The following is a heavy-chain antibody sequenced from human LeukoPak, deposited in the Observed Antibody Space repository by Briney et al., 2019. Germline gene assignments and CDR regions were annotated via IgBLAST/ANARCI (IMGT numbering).Heavy chain of an antibody. V-gene: IGHV4-59*08. CDR3: AGFDIIYYYGMDV. D-gene: IGHD3-9*01. CDR1: GGSISSYY. CDR2: IYYSGST. Sequence: SETLSLTCTVSGGSISSYYWSWIRQPPGKGLEWIGYIYYSGSTNYNPSLKSRVTISVDTSKNQFSLKLSSVTAAGTAVYYCAGFDIIYYYGMDVWGQGTTVTVSS. J-gene: IGHJ6*02.